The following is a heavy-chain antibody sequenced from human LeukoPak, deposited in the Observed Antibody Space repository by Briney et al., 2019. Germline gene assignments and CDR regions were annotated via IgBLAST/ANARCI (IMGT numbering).Heavy chain of an antibody. CDR1: GFTFSSYS. V-gene: IGHV3-21*01. D-gene: IGHD5-18*01. CDR2: ISSSSSYI. J-gene: IGHJ4*02. CDR3: ARAGDTAMVGIFDY. Sequence: PGGSLRLSCAASGFTFSSYSMNWVRQAPGKALEWVSSISSSSSYIYYADSVKGRFTISRDNAKNSLYLQMNSLRAEDTAVYYCARAGDTAMVGIFDYWGQGTLVTVSS.